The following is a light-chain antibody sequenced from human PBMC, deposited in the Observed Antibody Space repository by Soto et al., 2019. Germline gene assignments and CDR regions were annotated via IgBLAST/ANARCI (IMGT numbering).Light chain of an antibody. CDR1: QGIYTY. CDR2: AAS. J-gene: IGKJ1*01. CDR3: RHLNSYPWT. Sequence: DIQLTQSPSFLSASVGDRVTITCRASQGIYTYLAWYQQKPGKAPELLIYAASTLQSGVPSRFSGSGSGTEVTLTNSSLQPEDFATYYCRHLNSYPWTFGQGTKVEIK. V-gene: IGKV1-9*01.